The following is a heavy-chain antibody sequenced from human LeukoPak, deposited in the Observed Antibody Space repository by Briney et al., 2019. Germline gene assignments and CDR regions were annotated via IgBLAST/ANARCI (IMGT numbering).Heavy chain of an antibody. Sequence: PSETLSLTCTVSGGSISSYYWSWIRQPAGKGLEWIGRIYTSGSTNYNPSLKSRVTMSVETSKNQFSLKLSSVTAADTAVYYCARDRADCSSTSCYALFDYWGQGTLVTVSS. CDR3: ARDRADCSSTSCYALFDY. CDR1: GGSISSYY. J-gene: IGHJ4*02. V-gene: IGHV4-4*07. CDR2: IYTSGST. D-gene: IGHD2-2*01.